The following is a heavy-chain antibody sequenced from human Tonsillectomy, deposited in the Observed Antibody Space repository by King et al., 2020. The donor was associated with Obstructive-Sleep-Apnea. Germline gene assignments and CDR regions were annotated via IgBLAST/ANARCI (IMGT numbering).Heavy chain of an antibody. CDR1: GFTFSSYA. CDR2: ISYDGSNK. CDR3: AREPIKGLGYYYGMDV. V-gene: IGHV3-30*04. J-gene: IGHJ6*02. D-gene: IGHD3-16*01. Sequence: QLVQSGGGVVQPGRSLRLSCAASGFTFSSYAMHWVRQAPGKGLEWVAVISYDGSNKYYAESVKGRFTISRDNSKNTLYLQMNSLRAEDTAVYYCAREPIKGLGYYYGMDVWGQGTTVTVSS.